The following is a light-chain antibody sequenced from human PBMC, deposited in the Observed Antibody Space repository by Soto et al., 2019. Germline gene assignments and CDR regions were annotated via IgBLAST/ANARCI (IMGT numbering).Light chain of an antibody. V-gene: IGKV3-15*01. Sequence: EIVITQSPATLSVSPGGRASLSCRASQSIGDTLAWYQQKPGQAPRLLIYGASTRAPGFPARFSGSGSGTDFTLTISSLQSEDFAVYYCQQYNNWPWTFGQGTKVDIK. CDR3: QQYNNWPWT. J-gene: IGKJ1*01. CDR1: QSIGDT. CDR2: GAS.